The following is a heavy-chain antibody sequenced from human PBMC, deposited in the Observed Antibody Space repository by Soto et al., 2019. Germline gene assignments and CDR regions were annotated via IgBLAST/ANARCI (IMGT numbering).Heavy chain of an antibody. J-gene: IGHJ5*02. CDR1: GFTFSNAW. CDR2: IKSKTDGGTT. V-gene: IGHV3-15*01. CDR3: TTARLPAAIDNWFDP. Sequence: GGSLRLSCAASGFTFSNAWMSWVRQAPGKGLEWVGRIKSKTDGGTTDDAAHVKGRFTISRDDSKNTLYLQMNSLKTEETAVYYGTTARLPAAIDNWFDPWGQGTLVTVSS. D-gene: IGHD2-2*02.